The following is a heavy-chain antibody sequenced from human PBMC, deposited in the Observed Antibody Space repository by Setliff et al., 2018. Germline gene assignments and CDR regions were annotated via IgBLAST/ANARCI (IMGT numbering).Heavy chain of an antibody. CDR2: IYHSGST. D-gene: IGHD2-2*02. V-gene: IGHV4-34*01. CDR3: ARDRQYCSSPTCYSSYFYYYGMDV. J-gene: IGHJ6*02. Sequence: SETLSLTCSVSGVSTRSYYWTWIRQPPGKGLEWIGEIYHSGSTNYNPSLKSRVTISVDTSKNQFSLKLSSVTAADTAVYYCARDRQYCSSPTCYSSYFYYYGMDVWGQGTTVTVSS. CDR1: GVSTRSYY.